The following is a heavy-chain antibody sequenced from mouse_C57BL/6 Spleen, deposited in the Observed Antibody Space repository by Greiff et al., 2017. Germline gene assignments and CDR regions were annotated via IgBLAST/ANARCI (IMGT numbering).Heavy chain of an antibody. CDR1: GYTFTSYW. CDR3: ARWETAQPGAMDY. J-gene: IGHJ4*01. V-gene: IGHV1-69*01. D-gene: IGHD3-2*02. CDR2: IDPSDSYT. Sequence: QVQLQQPGAELVMPGASVKLSCKASGYTFTSYWMHWVKQRPGQGLEWIGEIDPSDSYTNYNQKFKGKSTLTVDKSSSTAYMQLSSLTSEDSAVYYCARWETAQPGAMDYWGQGTSVTVSS.